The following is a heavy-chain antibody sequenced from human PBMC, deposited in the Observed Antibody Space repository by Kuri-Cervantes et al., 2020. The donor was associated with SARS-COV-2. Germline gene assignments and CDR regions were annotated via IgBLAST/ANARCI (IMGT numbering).Heavy chain of an antibody. V-gene: IGHV3-33*08. D-gene: IGHD2-8*01. J-gene: IGHJ4*01. CDR1: GFTSSNYG. CDR2: IWYVGSNK. CDR3: ARDVGYCTNDVCQSGDFDN. Sequence: SLITSCASSGFTSSNYGVHWVREAPGKGQGWGAVIWYVGSNKYYAESVKGRFTISRDTSKTTVHLQMNSLRVEDTAGYYWARDVGYCTNDVCQSGDFDNWGQGTLVTVSS.